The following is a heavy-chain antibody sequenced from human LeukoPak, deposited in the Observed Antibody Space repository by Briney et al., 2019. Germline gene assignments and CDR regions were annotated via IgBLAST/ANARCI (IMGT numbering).Heavy chain of an antibody. CDR3: ARSPITMIVVNWFDP. D-gene: IGHD3-22*01. CDR1: GGTFSSYA. V-gene: IGHV1-69*05. CDR2: IIPIFGTA. Sequence: SVKVSCKASGGTFSSYAISWVRQAPGQGLEWMRGIIPIFGTANYAQKFQGRVTITTDGSTSTAYMELSSLRSEDTAVYYCARSPITMIVVNWFDPWGQGTLVTVSS. J-gene: IGHJ5*02.